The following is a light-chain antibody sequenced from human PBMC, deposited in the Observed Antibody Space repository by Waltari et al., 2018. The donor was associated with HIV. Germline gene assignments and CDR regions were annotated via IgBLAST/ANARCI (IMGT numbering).Light chain of an antibody. J-gene: IGLJ3*02. CDR2: DVS. CDR3: CSYAGDYTFR. CDR1: SRDVGGYKH. Sequence: QSALTQPRSVSGSPGRAVTIYCTGTSRDVGGYKHVSWYQQHPGQAPKLMIYDVSKRPSGVPDRFSGSKSGNTASLTISVLQAEDEADFYCCSYAGDYTFRFGGGTKLTVL. V-gene: IGLV2-11*01.